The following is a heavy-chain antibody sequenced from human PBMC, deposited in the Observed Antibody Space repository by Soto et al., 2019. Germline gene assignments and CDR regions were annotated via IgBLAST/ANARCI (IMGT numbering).Heavy chain of an antibody. CDR3: ARDNITGLFDY. V-gene: IGHV4-34*01. CDR2: INHSGST. J-gene: IGHJ4*02. D-gene: IGHD3-10*01. CDR1: GGSFSGYY. Sequence: QVQLQQWGAGLLKPSETLSLTCAVYGGSFSGYYWTWIRQPPGTGLGWIGEINHSGSTNYNPSLNSRLTLTVDTSKNQYSLKLTSVTAADKVVYYCARDNITGLFDYCGQGPLVTVSS.